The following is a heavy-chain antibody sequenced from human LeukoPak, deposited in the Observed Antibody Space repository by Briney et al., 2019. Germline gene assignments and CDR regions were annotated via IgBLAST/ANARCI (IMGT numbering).Heavy chain of an antibody. Sequence: SQTLSLTCTVSGGSISSGGFYWSWIRQPPGQGLEWIGYIYHSGTSYYNPSLKSRLSMSVDTSENQFSLNLNSVTAADTAVYYCERDGDYHASGSVFFDFWGQGILVTVSS. D-gene: IGHD3-10*01. CDR2: IYHSGTS. J-gene: IGHJ4*02. V-gene: IGHV4-31*03. CDR3: ERDGDYHASGSVFFDF. CDR1: GGSISSGGFY.